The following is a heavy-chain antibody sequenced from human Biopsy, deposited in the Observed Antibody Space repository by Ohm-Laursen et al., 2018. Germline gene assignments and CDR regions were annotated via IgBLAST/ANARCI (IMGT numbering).Heavy chain of an antibody. CDR1: GDSFTSYA. V-gene: IGHV1-69*01. CDR3: ARGEGSSWFDP. CDR2: IIPIPNVA. J-gene: IGHJ5*02. Sequence: SSVKVSCKASGDSFTSYAIGWVRQAPGQGLEWMGGIIPIPNVATYAQKFQGRITITADESTSTAYMELNSLTSEDTAVYFCARGEGSSWFDPWGHGTLVTVSS. D-gene: IGHD1-26*01.